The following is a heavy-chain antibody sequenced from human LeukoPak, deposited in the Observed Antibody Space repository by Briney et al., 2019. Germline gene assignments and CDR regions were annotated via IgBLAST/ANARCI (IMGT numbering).Heavy chain of an antibody. Sequence: SETLSLTCTVSGGSISSYYWSWIRQPPGKGLGWVWHIYYSGSTNYNPSLKSRVTISVDTSKNQFSLKLSSVTAADTAVYYCARVPLTAVWGAFDIWGQGTMVTVSS. J-gene: IGHJ3*02. CDR2: IYYSGST. D-gene: IGHD2-21*02. V-gene: IGHV4-59*01. CDR1: GGSISSYY. CDR3: ARVPLTAVWGAFDI.